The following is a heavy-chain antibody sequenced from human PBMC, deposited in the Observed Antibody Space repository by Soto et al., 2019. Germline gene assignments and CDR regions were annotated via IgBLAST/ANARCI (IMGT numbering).Heavy chain of an antibody. D-gene: IGHD3-22*01. Sequence: GGSLRLSCTASGIIFSNTWINWVRQAPGKGLEWVGRIKSNTDGGTTDYATPVKGRFALSRDDSQNTLYLQMTGLKAEDTAVYYCATDPPRTYYDNNGPLGTWGQGTLVTVYS. CDR1: GIIFSNTW. V-gene: IGHV3-15*01. CDR2: IKSNTDGGTT. CDR3: ATDPPRTYYDNNGPLGT. J-gene: IGHJ5*02.